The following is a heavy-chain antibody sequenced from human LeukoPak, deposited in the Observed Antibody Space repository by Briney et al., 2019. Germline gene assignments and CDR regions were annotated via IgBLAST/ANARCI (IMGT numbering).Heavy chain of an antibody. D-gene: IGHD4-17*01. CDR2: ASHDEVGK. Sequence: GGSLRLSCAASGFTFRNYVIHWVRQAPGRGLEWVAVASHDEVGKQFADSVKGRFTLSRDNSRDSLHLQMNRLRDEDTGVYYCAKDRGYGEHEPFESWGQGSLVIVSS. V-gene: IGHV3-30*18. CDR3: AKDRGYGEHEPFES. CDR1: GFTFRNYV. J-gene: IGHJ4*02.